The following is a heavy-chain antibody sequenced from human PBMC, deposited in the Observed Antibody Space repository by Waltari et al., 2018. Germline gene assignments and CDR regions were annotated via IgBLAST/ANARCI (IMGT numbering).Heavy chain of an antibody. J-gene: IGHJ4*01. Sequence: QVQLQESGPGLVRPSETLSLSCTVSNASIQTDDHYWSWIRHQPGKGLEWIGNVHYGGSAYYIPARKRRVVISVDTSRNEITLRLSSVTVADTAIYYCARVWLVRGIPFDTWGQGTLVTVST. CDR1: NASIQTDDHY. V-gene: IGHV4-31*02. D-gene: IGHD3-10*01. CDR3: ARVWLVRGIPFDT. CDR2: VHYGGSA.